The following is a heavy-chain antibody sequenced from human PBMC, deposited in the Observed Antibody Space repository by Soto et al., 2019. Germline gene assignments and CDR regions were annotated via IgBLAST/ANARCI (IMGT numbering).Heavy chain of an antibody. CDR3: AIHGGGGFNGPLGS. CDR2: IIHIFITP. D-gene: IGHD3-10*01. Sequence: QVQLVQPGTELKRPGSSVTVSCKASGDTLNTDTFTWVRQAPGQGLEWMGGIIHIFITPKYAQKFQDRLNIKADESSSTLCMKLTSLTSEDTAIYYRAIHGGGGFNGPLGSWGQGTLVTVSS. CDR1: GDTLNTDT. V-gene: IGHV1-69*01. J-gene: IGHJ5*02.